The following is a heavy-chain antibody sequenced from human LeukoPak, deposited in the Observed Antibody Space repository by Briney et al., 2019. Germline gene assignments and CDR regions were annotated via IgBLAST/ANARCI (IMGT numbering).Heavy chain of an antibody. J-gene: IGHJ4*02. D-gene: IGHD5-18*01. V-gene: IGHV3-21*01. CDR2: ISSSTTHI. CDR1: GFTFSTYT. CDR3: ARAQGGYSYGGNFDY. Sequence: GGSLRLSCAASGFTFSTYTMNWVRQAPGKGLEWVSSISSSTTHIYYADSLKGRFTISRDNAKNSLYLQMNSLRDEDTAVYYCARAQGGYSYGGNFDYWGQGTLVTVSS.